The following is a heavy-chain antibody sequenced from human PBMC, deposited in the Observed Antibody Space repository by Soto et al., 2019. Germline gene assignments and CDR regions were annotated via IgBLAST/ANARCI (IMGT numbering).Heavy chain of an antibody. CDR1: GDSISSGDHY. CDR3: AREIGACFGADCYRWFDS. V-gene: IGHV4-30-4*01. Sequence: TSETLSLTCSVSGDSISSGDHYWSWARQPPGKALEWIGYVEHIEHTYFNPSLRGRALISVDTSKNHFSLRLNSVTAADTALYYCAREIGACFGADCYRWFDSWGQGTLVTVSS. J-gene: IGHJ5*01. D-gene: IGHD2-21*02. CDR2: VEHIEHT.